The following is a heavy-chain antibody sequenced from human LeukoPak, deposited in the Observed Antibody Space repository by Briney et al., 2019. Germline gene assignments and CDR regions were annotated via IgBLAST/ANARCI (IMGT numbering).Heavy chain of an antibody. Sequence: ASVKVSCKASGYTFTSYDINWVRQATGQGLEWMGWMNPNSGNTGYAQKFQGRVTMTRNTSISAAYMELSSLRSEDTAVYYCLAVRGANVPYFDYWGQGTLVTVSS. CDR3: LAVRGANVPYFDY. D-gene: IGHD3-10*01. V-gene: IGHV1-8*01. CDR2: MNPNSGNT. CDR1: GYTFTSYD. J-gene: IGHJ4*02.